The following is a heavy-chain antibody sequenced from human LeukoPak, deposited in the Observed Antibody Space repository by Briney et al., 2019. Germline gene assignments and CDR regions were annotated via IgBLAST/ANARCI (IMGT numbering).Heavy chain of an antibody. CDR3: ARHTYYYDSSGLYYYYYMDV. Sequence: SETLSLTCTVSGDPISNYYWSWIRQPPGKGLEWIGYISYSGTTNYNPSLRSRVTISRDTSKNQFSLKWSSVTAADSAVYFCARHTYYYDSSGLYYYYYMDVWGKGTTVTVSS. J-gene: IGHJ6*03. D-gene: IGHD3-22*01. CDR1: GDPISNYY. CDR2: ISYSGTT. V-gene: IGHV4-59*01.